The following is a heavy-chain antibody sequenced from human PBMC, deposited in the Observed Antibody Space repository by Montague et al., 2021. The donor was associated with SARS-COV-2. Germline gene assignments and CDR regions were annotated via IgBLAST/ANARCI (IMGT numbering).Heavy chain of an antibody. CDR1: GGSISSSSYY. V-gene: IGHV4-39*01. J-gene: IGHJ4*02. CDR3: ARLVYSFDSSGMADS. Sequence: SETLSLTCTVSGGSISSSSYYWGWIRQRPGKGLEWIGCIYYSASTYHNLSLKSRVTISVATSKNQLSLKLSSVTAADTAVYYCARLVYSFDSSGMADSWGQGTLVTVSS. CDR2: IYYSAST. D-gene: IGHD3-22*01.